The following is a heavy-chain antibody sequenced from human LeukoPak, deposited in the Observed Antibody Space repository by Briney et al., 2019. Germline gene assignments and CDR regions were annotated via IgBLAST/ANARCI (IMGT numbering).Heavy chain of an antibody. CDR2: IYYSGST. J-gene: IGHJ4*02. V-gene: IGHV4-39*07. CDR1: GGSISSSSYY. Sequence: KPSETLSLTCTVSGGSISSSSYYWGWIRQPPGKGLEWIGSIYYSGSTYYNPSLKSRVTISVDTSKNQFSLKLSSVTAADTAVYYCAREHSGSYGGRLWYDYWGQGTLVTVSS. D-gene: IGHD1-26*01. CDR3: AREHSGSYGGRLWYDY.